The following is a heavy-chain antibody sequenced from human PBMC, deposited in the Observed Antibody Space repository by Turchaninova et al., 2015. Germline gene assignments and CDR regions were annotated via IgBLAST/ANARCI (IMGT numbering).Heavy chain of an antibody. CDR3: ARQVAVAGTAGFDY. J-gene: IGHJ4*02. CDR2: IYNTGST. D-gene: IGHD6-19*01. CDR1: GGSISSYF. V-gene: IGHV4-4*07. Sequence: QVQLQESGPGLVKPSETLSLTCTVSGGSISSYFWSWIRRPAGKGLGWIGSIYNTGSTNYNPSLRSRVTISLDQSKKQFSLELSSVTAADTAMYYCARQVAVAGTAGFDYWGQGTLVTVSS.